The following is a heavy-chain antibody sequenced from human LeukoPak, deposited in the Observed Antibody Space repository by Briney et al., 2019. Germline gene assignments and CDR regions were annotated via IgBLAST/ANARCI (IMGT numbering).Heavy chain of an antibody. J-gene: IGHJ4*02. D-gene: IGHD3-10*01. CDR2: ISAHKGNT. Sequence: ASVTVSCKASGYTFTSYGISWVRQAPGQGREWMGWISAHKGNTNYAQKLQGRVTITTDTSTSTAYMELRSLRSDDTAVYYCARDRFRGPLGDFDYWGQGTLVTVSS. CDR3: ARDRFRGPLGDFDY. CDR1: GYTFTSYG. V-gene: IGHV1-18*01.